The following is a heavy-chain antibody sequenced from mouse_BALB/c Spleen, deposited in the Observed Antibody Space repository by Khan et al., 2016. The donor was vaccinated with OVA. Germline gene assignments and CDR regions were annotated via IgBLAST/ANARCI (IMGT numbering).Heavy chain of an antibody. Sequence: QVRLQQSGAELAKPGASVKMSCKASGYTFTAYWIHWVKERPGQGLEWIGYIDPSTGYTDYNQKFKDKATLTTDKSSSTAYMQLSSLTSEDSAVYDYERRGRYDILAYWGQGTLVTVSA. V-gene: IGHV1-7*01. CDR2: IDPSTGYT. J-gene: IGHJ3*01. D-gene: IGHD2-3*01. CDR1: GYTFTAYW. CDR3: ERRGRYDILAY.